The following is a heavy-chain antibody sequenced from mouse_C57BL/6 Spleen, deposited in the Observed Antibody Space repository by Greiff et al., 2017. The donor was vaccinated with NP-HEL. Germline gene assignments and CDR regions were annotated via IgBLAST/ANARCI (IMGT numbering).Heavy chain of an antibody. CDR3: ARHSNYYAMDY. CDR2: IDPSDSET. J-gene: IGHJ4*01. V-gene: IGHV1-52*01. Sequence: VQLQQSGAELVRPGSSVKLSCKASGYTFTSYWMHWVKQRPLQGLEWIGNIDPSDSETHYNQKFKDKATLTVDKSSSTAELQLSSLTSEDSAVYCCARHSNYYAMDYWGQGTSVTVSS. CDR1: GYTFTSYW. D-gene: IGHD2-5*01.